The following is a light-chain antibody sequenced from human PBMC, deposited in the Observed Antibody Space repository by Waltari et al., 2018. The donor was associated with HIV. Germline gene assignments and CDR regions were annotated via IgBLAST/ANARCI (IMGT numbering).Light chain of an antibody. Sequence: EIVLTQSPATLSVSPGARVTLSCTASQGRSINVAWYQQKPGHAPRLLIYGASTRANGIPSRFSGSGSGTEFTLTISTLQSEDFAVYYCQQYNNWPPYTFGQGTKVEIK. CDR3: QQYNNWPPYT. V-gene: IGKV3-15*01. J-gene: IGKJ2*01. CDR2: GAS. CDR1: QGRSIN.